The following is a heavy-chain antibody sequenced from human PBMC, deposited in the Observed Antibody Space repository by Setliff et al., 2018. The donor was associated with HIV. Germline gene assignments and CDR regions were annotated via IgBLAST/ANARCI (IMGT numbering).Heavy chain of an antibody. Sequence: SETLSLTCTVSGGSISSSSYYWGWIRQPPGKGLEWIGSIYYSGSTCYNPSLKSRVTISVDTSKNQFSLKVRYVTAADTAIYYCAREIWGQVAHVPYGMDVWGKGTTVTVSS. CDR3: AREIWGQVAHVPYGMDV. V-gene: IGHV4-39*07. D-gene: IGHD5-12*01. CDR1: GGSISSSSYY. CDR2: IYYSGST. J-gene: IGHJ6*04.